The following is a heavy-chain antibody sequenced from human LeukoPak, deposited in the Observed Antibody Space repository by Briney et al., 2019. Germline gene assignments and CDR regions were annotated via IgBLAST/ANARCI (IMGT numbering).Heavy chain of an antibody. Sequence: SETLSLTCAVYGGSPRGYYWSWIRHPPGKGLEWIGEINHSGSTNYNPSLKSRVTISGDTSKNQFSLKLSSVTAADTAVYYCAGRESDGSGSRTFDYWGQGTLVTVSS. CDR3: AGRESDGSGSRTFDY. CDR2: INHSGST. CDR1: GGSPRGYY. V-gene: IGHV4-34*01. D-gene: IGHD3-10*01. J-gene: IGHJ4*02.